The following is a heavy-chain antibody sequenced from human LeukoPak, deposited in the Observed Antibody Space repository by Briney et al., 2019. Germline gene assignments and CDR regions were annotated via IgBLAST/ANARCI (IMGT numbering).Heavy chain of an antibody. Sequence: SETLSLTCSVSGGSISSSTYYWAWVRQPPGKGLEWIGYISNSGSTNYSPSLKGRVTMSLDTSKNQFSLKLNSVTAADTAVYYCARQGRYFDYWGQGTLVTVSS. V-gene: IGHV4-61*05. CDR1: GGSISSSTYY. J-gene: IGHJ4*02. CDR3: ARQGRYFDY. CDR2: ISNSGST.